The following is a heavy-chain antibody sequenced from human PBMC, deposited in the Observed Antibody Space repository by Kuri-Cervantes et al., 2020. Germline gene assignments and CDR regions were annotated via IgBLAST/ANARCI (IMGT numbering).Heavy chain of an antibody. CDR1: GYTFPSYD. Sequence: ASVTVSCKASGYTFPSYDISWVRQAPGQGLEWMGWNSAYNGNTNYAQKLQCRVTMTTDTFTSTAYMELRSLRSDDTAVYYCARVEEGWEPLVFDYWGQGTLVTVSS. J-gene: IGHJ4*02. CDR2: NSAYNGNT. V-gene: IGHV1-18*01. D-gene: IGHD1-26*01. CDR3: ARVEEGWEPLVFDY.